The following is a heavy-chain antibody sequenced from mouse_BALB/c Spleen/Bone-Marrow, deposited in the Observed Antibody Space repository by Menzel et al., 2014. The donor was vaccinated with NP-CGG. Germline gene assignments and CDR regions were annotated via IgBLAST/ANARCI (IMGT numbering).Heavy chain of an antibody. CDR1: GFTFTDYY. J-gene: IGHJ4*01. CDR3: ARDDYYAMDY. Sequence: EVKLEESGGGLVQPGGSLRLSCATSGFTFTDYYMSWVRQPPGKALEWLGFIRNKANGYTTEHSASVKGRFTISRDNSQSILYLQMNTLRAEDSATYYCARDDYYAMDYWGQGTSVTVSS. V-gene: IGHV7-3*02. CDR2: IRNKANGYTT.